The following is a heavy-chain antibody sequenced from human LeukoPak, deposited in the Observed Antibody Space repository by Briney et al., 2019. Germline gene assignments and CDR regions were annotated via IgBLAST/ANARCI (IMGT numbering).Heavy chain of an antibody. CDR1: GYTFTSYD. V-gene: IGHV1-8*01. Sequence: GASVKVSCTASGYTFTSYDINWVRQATGQGLEWMGWMNPNSGITGYAQKFQDRVTMTRNTSISTAYMELSSLTSDDTAVYFCARGDYDTGRYYITWGQGTLVTVSS. J-gene: IGHJ4*02. D-gene: IGHD3-22*01. CDR2: MNPNSGIT. CDR3: ARGDYDTGRYYIT.